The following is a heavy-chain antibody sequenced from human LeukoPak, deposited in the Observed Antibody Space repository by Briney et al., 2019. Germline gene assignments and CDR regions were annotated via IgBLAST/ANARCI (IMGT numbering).Heavy chain of an antibody. J-gene: IGHJ4*02. CDR1: GFTFDDYA. CDR2: ISWNSGSI. V-gene: IGHV3-9*01. D-gene: IGHD2-2*01. Sequence: PGRSLRLSCAASGFTFDDYAMRWVRQAPGKGLEWVSGISWNSGSIGYADSVKGRFTISRDNAKNSLYLQMNSLRAEDTALYYCAKGYYQLLLGAAYYFDYWGQGTLVTVSS. CDR3: AKGYYQLLLGAAYYFDY.